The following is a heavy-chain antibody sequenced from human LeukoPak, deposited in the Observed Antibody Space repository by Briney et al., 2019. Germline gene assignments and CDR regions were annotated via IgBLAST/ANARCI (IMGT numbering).Heavy chain of an antibody. D-gene: IGHD6-19*01. V-gene: IGHV3-30*18. J-gene: IGHJ3*01. Sequence: GGSLRLSCAASGFPFSSYGLHWVRQAPGKGLDWVAVISYDGSKKYYADSVKGRFTISRDNSKKTLYLHMNSLRAEDTAVYYCAKDHALSSGYYIKGAFDVWGQGTMVTASS. CDR3: AKDHALSSGYYIKGAFDV. CDR1: GFPFSSYG. CDR2: ISYDGSKK.